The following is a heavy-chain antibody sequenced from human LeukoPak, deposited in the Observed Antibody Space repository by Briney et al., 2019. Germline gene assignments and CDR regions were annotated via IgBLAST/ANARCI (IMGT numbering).Heavy chain of an antibody. D-gene: IGHD4-17*01. V-gene: IGHV3-21*01. CDR3: ARAYGDYLDYFDY. J-gene: IGHJ4*02. CDR1: GFTFSSYS. Sequence: GGSLRPSCAASGFTFSSYSMNWVRQAPGKGLEWVSSISSSSSYIYYADSVKGRFTISRDNAKNSLYLQMNSLRAEDTAVYYCARAYGDYLDYFDYWGQGTLVTVSS. CDR2: ISSSSSYI.